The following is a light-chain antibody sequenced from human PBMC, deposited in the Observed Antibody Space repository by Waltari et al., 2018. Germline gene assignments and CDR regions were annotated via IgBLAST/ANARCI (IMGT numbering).Light chain of an antibody. V-gene: IGLV3-19*01. CDR2: GKD. CDR1: SLRSSY. J-gene: IGLJ3*02. Sequence: SSELTQDPAVSVALGQTVRFTCQGDSLRSSYASWYQLKPGQAPVLVIYGKDKRPSGIPDRISGYSSGTTSSLTITGLQPGDEADYYCGTWDSSMAIWLFGGGT. CDR3: GTWDSSMAIWL.